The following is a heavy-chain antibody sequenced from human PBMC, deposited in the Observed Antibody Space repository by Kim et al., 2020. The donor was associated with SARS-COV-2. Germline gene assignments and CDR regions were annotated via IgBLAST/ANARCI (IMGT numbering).Heavy chain of an antibody. V-gene: IGHV4-59*13. J-gene: IGHJ4*02. CDR3: ARAGKNDILTGYSP. D-gene: IGHD3-9*01. CDR1: GGSISSYY. CDR2: IYYSGST. Sequence: SETLSLTCTVSGGSISSYYWSWIRQPPGKGLEWIGYIYYSGSTNYNPSLKSRVTISVDTSKNQFSLKLSSVTAADTAVYYCARAGKNDILTGYSPWGQGTLVTVSS.